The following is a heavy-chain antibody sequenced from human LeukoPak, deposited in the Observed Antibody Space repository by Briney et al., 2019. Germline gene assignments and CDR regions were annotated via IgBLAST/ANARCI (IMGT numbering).Heavy chain of an antibody. CDR1: GGSISSSSYY. CDR3: ARAEEGGSGSYLIDY. D-gene: IGHD3-10*01. V-gene: IGHV4-39*07. Sequence: SETLSLTCTVSGGSISSSSYYWGWIRQPPGKGLEWIGSIYYSGRTYYNPSLKSRVTISVDRSKNQFSLKLSSVTAADTAVYYCARAEEGGSGSYLIDYWGQGTLVTVSS. CDR2: IYYSGRT. J-gene: IGHJ4*02.